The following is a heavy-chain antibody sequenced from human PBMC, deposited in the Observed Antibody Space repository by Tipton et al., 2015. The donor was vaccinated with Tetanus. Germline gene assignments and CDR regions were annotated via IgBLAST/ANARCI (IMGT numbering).Heavy chain of an antibody. J-gene: IGHJ6*02. CDR3: ACGTWRDDYGGRYFGMDG. CDR2: ICRSGSSI. CDR1: GFMFSNYE. V-gene: IGHV3-48*03. Sequence: SLRLSCATSGFMFSNYEMNWVRQAPGKGMEWVSYICRSGSSIKYADSVNGRFTISRDNAKNSLYLHMKRLRAGDAGVYYCACGTWRDDYGGRYFGMDGWGQGTTVPVSS. D-gene: IGHD2-21*01.